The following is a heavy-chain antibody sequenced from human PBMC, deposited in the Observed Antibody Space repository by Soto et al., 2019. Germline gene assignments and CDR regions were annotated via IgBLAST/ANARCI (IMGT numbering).Heavy chain of an antibody. J-gene: IGHJ6*02. Sequence: QVQLVESGGGLVKPGGSLRLSCAASGFTFSDYYMSWIPQAPGKGLEWVSYITSSGSTIYYADSVKGRFTISRDNTKNSLYLQMNSLRAEATAVYYCASDQYYYGSGSYPYYSYGIDVWGQGTTVTGSS. CDR2: ITSSGSTI. CDR1: GFTFSDYY. CDR3: ASDQYYYGSGSYPYYSYGIDV. D-gene: IGHD3-10*01. V-gene: IGHV3-11*01.